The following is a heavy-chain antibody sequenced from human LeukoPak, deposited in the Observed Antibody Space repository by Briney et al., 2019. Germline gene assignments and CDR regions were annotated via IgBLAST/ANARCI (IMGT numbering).Heavy chain of an antibody. CDR2: INPSGGST. J-gene: IGHJ5*02. CDR3: AQVQSPADKSDP. D-gene: IGHD1-1*01. V-gene: IGHV1-46*01. Sequence: GASVKVSCKASGCTFTSYYMHWVRQAPGQGLEWMGIINPSGGSTSYAQKFQGRVTMTRDTSTSTVYMELSSLRSEDTAVYYCAQVQSPADKSDPWGQGTLVTVSS. CDR1: GCTFTSYY.